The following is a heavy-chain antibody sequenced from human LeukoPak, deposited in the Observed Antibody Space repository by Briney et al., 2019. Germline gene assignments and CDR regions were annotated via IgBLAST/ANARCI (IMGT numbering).Heavy chain of an antibody. CDR1: GGSISSYY. Sequence: PSETLSLTCTVSGGSISSYYWSWIQQPPGKGLEWIGYIYYSGSTNYNPSLKSRVTISVDTSKNQFSLKLSSVTAADTAMYYCARVSGYDWESFYDYWGQGSLVTVSS. CDR2: IYYSGST. J-gene: IGHJ4*02. CDR3: ARVSGYDWESFYDY. D-gene: IGHD5-12*01. V-gene: IGHV4-59*01.